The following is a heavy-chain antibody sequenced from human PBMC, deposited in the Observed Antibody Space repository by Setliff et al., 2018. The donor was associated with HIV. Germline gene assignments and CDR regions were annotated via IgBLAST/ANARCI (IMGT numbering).Heavy chain of an antibody. CDR2: ISSSSSYI. CDR3: ARDQTFDLTAFRDWYFDL. CDR1: GFTFSNYW. D-gene: IGHD1-20*01. J-gene: IGHJ2*01. Sequence: LRLSCAASGFTFSNYWMSWVRQAPGKGLEWVSSISSSSSYIYYADSVKGRFTISRDNAKNSLYLQMNSLRAEDAAVYYCARDQTFDLTAFRDWYFDLWGRGTLVTVSS. V-gene: IGHV3-21*01.